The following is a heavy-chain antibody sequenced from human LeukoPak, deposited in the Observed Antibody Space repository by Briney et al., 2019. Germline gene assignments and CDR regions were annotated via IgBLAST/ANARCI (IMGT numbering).Heavy chain of an antibody. CDR3: AKDVGYNSGWFGFDY. V-gene: IGHV3-23*01. J-gene: IGHJ4*02. Sequence: GGSLRLSCAASGFTFSSSAMSWVRHAPGKGLEWVSGISGSGGRTYNADSVKGHFTISRDNSKKTLYLQMNSLRAEDTAVYYCAKDVGYNSGWFGFDYWGQGTLVTVSS. D-gene: IGHD6-19*01. CDR1: GFTFSSSA. CDR2: ISGSGGRT.